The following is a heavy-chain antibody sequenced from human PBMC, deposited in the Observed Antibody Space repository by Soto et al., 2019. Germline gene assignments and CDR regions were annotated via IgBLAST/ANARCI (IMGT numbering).Heavy chain of an antibody. CDR2: IYYSGST. V-gene: IGHV4-39*01. Sequence: TSETLSLTYTVSGGSISSSSYYWGWIRQPPGKGLEWIGSIYYSGSTYYNPSLKSRVTISVDTSKNQFSLKLSSVTAADTAVYYCARPGIYYYGSGSYSDGMDVWGQGTTVTVSS. D-gene: IGHD3-10*01. CDR1: GGSISSSSYY. J-gene: IGHJ6*02. CDR3: ARPGIYYYGSGSYSDGMDV.